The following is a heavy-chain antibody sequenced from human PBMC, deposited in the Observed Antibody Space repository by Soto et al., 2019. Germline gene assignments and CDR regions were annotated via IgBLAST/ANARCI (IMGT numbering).Heavy chain of an antibody. CDR2: INAGNGRE. Sequence: QVQLEQSGAEVKKPGASVKVSCKTSGYTFTSYTLHWVRQAPGQGLEWMGWINAGNGREKYSQRFQDRVSLSTDKPETPAYMKWKSLRSEDTAGYYCAGGGGGVGEASFDSWGQGTQVTVSS. J-gene: IGHJ4*02. V-gene: IGHV1-3*01. CDR1: GYTFTSYT. CDR3: AGGGGGVGEASFDS. D-gene: IGHD3-10*01.